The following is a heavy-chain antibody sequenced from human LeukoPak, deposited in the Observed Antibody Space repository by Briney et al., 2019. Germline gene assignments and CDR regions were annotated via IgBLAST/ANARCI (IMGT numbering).Heavy chain of an antibody. D-gene: IGHD1-26*01. CDR1: GYTFTSYG. V-gene: IGHV1-18*01. CDR3: ARDLVGATPGIPEY. J-gene: IGHJ4*02. CDR2: ISAYNGNT. Sequence: ASVKVSCKASGYTFTSYGISWVRQAPAQGLEWMGWISAYNGNTNYAQKLQGTVTMTTDTSTSTAYMELRSLRSDDTAVYYCARDLVGATPGIPEYWGQGTLVTVSS.